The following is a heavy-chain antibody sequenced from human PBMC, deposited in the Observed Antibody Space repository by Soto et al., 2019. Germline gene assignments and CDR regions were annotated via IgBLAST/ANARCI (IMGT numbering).Heavy chain of an antibody. CDR3: ARDLKEGTGFDY. J-gene: IGHJ4*02. CDR1: GGSISSGGYY. D-gene: IGHD3-10*01. Sequence: PSETLSLTCTVSGGSISSGGYYWSWIRQHPGKGLEWIGYIYYSGITYYNPSLKSRVTISVDTSKNQFSLKLSSVTAADTAVYYCARDLKEGTGFDYWGQGTLVTVSS. V-gene: IGHV4-31*03. CDR2: IYYSGIT.